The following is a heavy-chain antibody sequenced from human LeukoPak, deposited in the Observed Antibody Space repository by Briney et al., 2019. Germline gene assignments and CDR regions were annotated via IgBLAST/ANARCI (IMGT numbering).Heavy chain of an antibody. CDR1: GYTFTGHY. J-gene: IGHJ4*02. Sequence: ASVKVSCKASGYTFTGHYMHWVRQAPGQGLEWMGWINPNDGGADFEQKFQGRVTMTRDTSISTAYMELSRLRSDDTAVYYCAGASYGDYWGQGTLVTVSS. CDR3: AGASYGDY. CDR2: INPNDGGA. V-gene: IGHV1-2*02. D-gene: IGHD4-17*01.